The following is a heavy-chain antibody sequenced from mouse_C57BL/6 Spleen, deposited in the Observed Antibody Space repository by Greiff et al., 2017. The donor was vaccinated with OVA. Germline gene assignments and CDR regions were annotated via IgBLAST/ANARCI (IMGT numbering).Heavy chain of an antibody. CDR2: IDPSDSYT. V-gene: IGHV1-69*01. CDR3: ARWGDGDYFDY. J-gene: IGHJ2*01. D-gene: IGHD3-3*01. Sequence: QVQLQQPGAELVMPGASVKLSCKASGYTFTSYWMHWVKQRPGQGLEWIGEIDPSDSYTNYNQKFKGKSTLTVDKSSSTAYMQLISLTSEDSAVYYCARWGDGDYFDYWGQGTTLTVSS. CDR1: GYTFTSYW.